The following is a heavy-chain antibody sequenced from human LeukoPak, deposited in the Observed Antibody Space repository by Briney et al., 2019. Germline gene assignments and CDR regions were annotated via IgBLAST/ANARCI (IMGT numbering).Heavy chain of an antibody. CDR1: AGSISSYY. CDR3: ARHHSPEFWSGYYQSYYYYMDV. CDR2: IYTSGST. J-gene: IGHJ6*03. Sequence: SETLSLTCTVSAGSISSYYWSWIRQPPGKGLEWIGYIYTSGSTNYNPSLKSRVTISVDTYKNQFFLKLSSVTAADTAVYYCARHHSPEFWSGYYQSYYYYMDVWGKGTTVTVSS. D-gene: IGHD3-3*01. V-gene: IGHV4-4*09.